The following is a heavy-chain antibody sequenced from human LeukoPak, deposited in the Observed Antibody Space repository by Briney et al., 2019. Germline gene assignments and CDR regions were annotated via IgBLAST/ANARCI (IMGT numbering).Heavy chain of an antibody. D-gene: IGHD3-22*01. V-gene: IGHV1-46*01. CDR2: INPSGGST. Sequence: ASVKVSCKASGYTFTSYYMHWVRQAPGQGLEWMGIINPSGGSTNYTQKFQGRVAMTRDTSTSTVYMYVTSLRSEDTAVYYCARGGSGTYYYDSSAYYLYWGQGTLVTVSS. J-gene: IGHJ4*02. CDR3: ARGGSGTYYYDSSAYYLY. CDR1: GYTFTSYY.